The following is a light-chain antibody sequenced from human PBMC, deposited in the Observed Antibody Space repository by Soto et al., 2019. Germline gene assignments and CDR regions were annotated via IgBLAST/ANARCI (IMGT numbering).Light chain of an antibody. J-gene: IGKJ5*01. CDR3: QEYDDSPPIT. CDR1: QRISSW. Sequence: DIPMTPSPSSLSASLGDRFTINCGSSQRISSWLAWYQQRPGKAPKLLIYDASSLQSGVPSRFSGSGSGTDFTLTITRLEPEDFAVYYCQEYDDSPPITFGLGTRLENK. V-gene: IGKV1-5*01. CDR2: DAS.